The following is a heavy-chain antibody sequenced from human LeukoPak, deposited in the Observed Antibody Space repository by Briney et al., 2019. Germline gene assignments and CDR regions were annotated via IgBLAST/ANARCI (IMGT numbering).Heavy chain of an antibody. CDR2: VYYLGNT. Sequence: SETLSLTCTVSGGSISTYYWSWIRQPPGKGLEWIGYVYYLGNTNYNPSLKSRATISPDTSKNQFSLSLTSVTAADTAVYYCARGGAYFDYWGQGTLVTVSS. CDR1: GGSISTYY. D-gene: IGHD3-16*01. CDR3: ARGGAYFDY. J-gene: IGHJ4*02. V-gene: IGHV4-59*08.